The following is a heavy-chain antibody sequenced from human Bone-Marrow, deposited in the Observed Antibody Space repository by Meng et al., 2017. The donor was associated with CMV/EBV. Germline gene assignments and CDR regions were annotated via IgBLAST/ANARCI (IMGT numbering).Heavy chain of an antibody. J-gene: IGHJ6*02. CDR3: ARVTTLYYYYGMDV. V-gene: IGHV3-20*04. D-gene: IGHD4-11*01. CDR1: GFTFDDYG. Sequence: GESLKISCAASGFTFDDYGLNWVRQAPGKGLEWVAGIRWNGGTTGYTDSVKGRFTISRDNAKNSLHLQMNSLRAEDTAVYYCARVTTLYYYYGMDVWGQGTTVTVSS. CDR2: IRWNGGTT.